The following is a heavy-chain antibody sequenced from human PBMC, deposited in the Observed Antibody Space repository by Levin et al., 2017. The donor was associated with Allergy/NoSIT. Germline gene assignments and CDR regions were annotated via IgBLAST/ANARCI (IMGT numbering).Heavy chain of an antibody. J-gene: IGHJ6*02. D-gene: IGHD1-26*01. Sequence: ASVKVSCKASGYTFTGYYMHWVRQAPGQGLEWMGWINPNSGGTNYAQKFQGRVTMTRDTSISTAYMELSRLRSDDTAVYYCARQADDSGSYLYYYYGMDVWGQGTTVTVSS. CDR1: GYTFTGYY. CDR2: INPNSGGT. CDR3: ARQADDSGSYLYYYYGMDV. V-gene: IGHV1-2*02.